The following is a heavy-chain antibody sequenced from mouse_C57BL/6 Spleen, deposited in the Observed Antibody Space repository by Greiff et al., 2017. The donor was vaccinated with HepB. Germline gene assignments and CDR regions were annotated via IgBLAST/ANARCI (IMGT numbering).Heavy chain of an antibody. CDR1: GYTFTEYT. Sequence: VQLQQSGAELVKPGASVKLSCKASGYTFTEYTIHWVKQRSGQGLEWIGWFYPGSGSIKYNEKFKDKATLTADKSSSTVYMERSRLTSEDSAVYFCERHETHDDYDVGDYLDYWGQGTTLTVSS. V-gene: IGHV1-62-2*01. CDR2: FYPGSGSI. CDR3: ERHETHDDYDVGDYLDY. J-gene: IGHJ2*01. D-gene: IGHD2-4*01.